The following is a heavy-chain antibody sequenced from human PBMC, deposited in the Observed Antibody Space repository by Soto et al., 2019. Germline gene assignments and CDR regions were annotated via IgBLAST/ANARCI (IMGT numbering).Heavy chain of an antibody. V-gene: IGHV4-34*01. D-gene: IGHD2-2*01. CDR3: ARGVGYIVVVPAAKKSNYYMDV. CDR2: INHSGST. CDR1: GGSFSGYY. Sequence: QVQLQQWGAGLLKPSETLSLTCAVYGGSFSGYYWSWIRQPPGKGLEWIGEINHSGSTNYNPSLKSRVTISVDTSKNQFSLKLSSVTAADTAVYYCARGVGYIVVVPAAKKSNYYMDVWGKGTTVTVSS. J-gene: IGHJ6*03.